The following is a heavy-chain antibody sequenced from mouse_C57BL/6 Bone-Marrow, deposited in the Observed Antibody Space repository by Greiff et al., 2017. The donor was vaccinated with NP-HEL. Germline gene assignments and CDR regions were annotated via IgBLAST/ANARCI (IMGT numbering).Heavy chain of an antibody. CDR1: GFSFTSYA. V-gene: IGHV2-9-1*01. Sequence: VQLQQSGPGLVAPSQCLSITCTVSGFSFTSYAISWVRQPPGQGLEWLGVIWPGGGTTYYSALNSRLGTSKDNSNCHAFLKMNSLQTDETAGYYCGRKGEGFAYGGQGTLVTVSA. J-gene: IGHJ3*01. CDR2: IWPGGGT. CDR3: GRKGEGFAY.